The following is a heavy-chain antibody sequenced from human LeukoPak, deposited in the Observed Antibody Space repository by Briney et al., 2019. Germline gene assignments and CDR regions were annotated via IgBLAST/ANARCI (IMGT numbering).Heavy chain of an antibody. CDR3: ARVRRRLQLYDY. D-gene: IGHD5-12*01. CDR1: GYTFTSYG. CDR2: ISAYNGNT. Sequence: ASVKVSCKASGYTFTSYGISWVRQAPGQGFERMGWISAYNGNTNYAQKLQGRVTMTTDTSTSTAYMELRSLRSDDTAVYYCARVRRRLQLYDYWGQGTLVTVSS. V-gene: IGHV1-18*01. J-gene: IGHJ4*02.